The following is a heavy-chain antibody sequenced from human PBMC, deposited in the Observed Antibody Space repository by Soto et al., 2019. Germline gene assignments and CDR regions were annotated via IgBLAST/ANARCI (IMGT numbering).Heavy chain of an antibody. V-gene: IGHV4-59*01. Sequence: SETLSLTCTVSGGSIISYYWSWIRQPPGKGLEWIGYIYYSGSTNYNPSLKSRVTISVDTSKNQFSLKLSSVTAADTAVYYCERRYSGSFDYWGQGTLVSVSS. CDR1: GGSIISYY. J-gene: IGHJ4*02. CDR2: IYYSGST. CDR3: ERRYSGSFDY. D-gene: IGHD5-12*01.